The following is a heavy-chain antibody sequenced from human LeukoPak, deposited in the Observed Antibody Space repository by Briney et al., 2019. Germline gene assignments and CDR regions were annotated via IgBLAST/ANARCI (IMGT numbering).Heavy chain of an antibody. CDR1: GGSFSGYY. CDR3: ARGSTAQYYYYYYYMDV. CDR2: INHSGST. D-gene: IGHD5-18*01. Sequence: SETLSLTCAVYGGSFSGYYWSWIRQPPGKGLEWIGEINHSGSTNYNPSLKSRVTISVDTSKNQFSLKLSSVTAADTAVYYCARGSTAQYYYYYYYMDVWGKGTTVTASS. V-gene: IGHV4-34*01. J-gene: IGHJ6*03.